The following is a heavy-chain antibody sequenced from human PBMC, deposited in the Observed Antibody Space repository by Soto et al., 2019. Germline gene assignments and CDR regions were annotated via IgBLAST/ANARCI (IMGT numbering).Heavy chain of an antibody. Sequence: QVQLQQWGAGPLRPLETLSLTCGVSGGSFSGYYWAWIRQSPGKGLEWIGEINDPGSINYNPSLESRVSISVDTSKNHSSLNLRSVTAADTAVYYCARESHDILTGPPWVWYFDLWGRGTLVTVSS. V-gene: IGHV4-34*01. J-gene: IGHJ2*01. CDR1: GGSFSGYY. D-gene: IGHD3-9*01. CDR3: ARESHDILTGPPWVWYFDL. CDR2: INDPGSI.